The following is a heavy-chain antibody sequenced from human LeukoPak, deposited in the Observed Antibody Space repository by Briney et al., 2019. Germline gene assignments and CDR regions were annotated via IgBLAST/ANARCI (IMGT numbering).Heavy chain of an antibody. J-gene: IGHJ4*02. Sequence: ASVKVSCKASGYTFPAYQMHWVRQAPGHGLEWKGCINPNSGGPNYAQKFQGSVTMTRDTSSTTAYMELSGLRSDDTAVYYCARKAFERSSWYVDFWGQGTLVTVSS. CDR3: ARKAFERSSWYVDF. D-gene: IGHD6-13*01. V-gene: IGHV1-2*02. CDR2: INPNSGGP. CDR1: GYTFPAYQ.